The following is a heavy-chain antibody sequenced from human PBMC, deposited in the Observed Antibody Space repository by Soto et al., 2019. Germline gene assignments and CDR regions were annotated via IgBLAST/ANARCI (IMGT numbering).Heavy chain of an antibody. CDR1: GYTFTSYA. CDR2: INAGNGNT. Sequence: QVQLVQSGAEVKKPGASVKVSCKASGYTFTSYAIHWVRQAPGQRLEWMGWINAGNGNTKYSQKFQGRVTITRDTSASNAYMELSSLRSEDTAVYFCARADLKPCSGDSCYSRNAMDVWGQGTTVTVSS. V-gene: IGHV1-3*01. D-gene: IGHD2-15*01. CDR3: ARADLKPCSGDSCYSRNAMDV. J-gene: IGHJ6*02.